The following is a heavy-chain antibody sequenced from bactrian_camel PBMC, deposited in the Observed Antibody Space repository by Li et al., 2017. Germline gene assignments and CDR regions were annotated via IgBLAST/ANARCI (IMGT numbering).Heavy chain of an antibody. CDR3: GATIGVGGSWHDRKQYNY. V-gene: IGHV3S53*01. D-gene: IGHD7*01. CDR2: ICHSGRI. Sequence: VQLVESGGGSVQAGGSLRLSCTASANFYSNNFWGWFRQVPGKAREGVASICHSGRINYADFAKGRFTLSRDMTKSTTYLEMNELKPEDTAVYYCGATIGVGGSWHDRKQYNYWGQGTQVTVS. CDR1: ANFYSNNF. J-gene: IGHJ4*01.